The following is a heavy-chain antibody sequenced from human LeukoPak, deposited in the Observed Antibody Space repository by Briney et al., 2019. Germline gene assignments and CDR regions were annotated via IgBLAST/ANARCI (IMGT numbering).Heavy chain of an antibody. CDR1: GFTFSSYE. CDR2: ISSSGSTI. D-gene: IGHD5-24*01. V-gene: IGHV3-48*03. CDR3: ARDSATIRGFDY. J-gene: IGHJ4*02. Sequence: GGSLRLSCAASGFTFSSYEMNWVRQAPGKGLEWVSYISSSGSTIYYADSVKGRFTISRGNAKNSLYLQMNSLRAEDTAVYYCARDSATIRGFDYWGQGTLVTVSS.